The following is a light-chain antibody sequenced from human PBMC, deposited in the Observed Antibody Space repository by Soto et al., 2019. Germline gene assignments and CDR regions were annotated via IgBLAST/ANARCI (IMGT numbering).Light chain of an antibody. CDR3: QQRSIWLT. V-gene: IGKV3-11*01. CDR1: QSVNTY. Sequence: IVLTQSPATLSLSPGETATLSCRASQSVNTYLAWYQQIPGQAPRLLMDDASNRATGIPARFRGSGSGTDFPLTISSLEPEDFAVYYCQQRSIWLTFGGGTKVEIK. CDR2: DAS. J-gene: IGKJ4*01.